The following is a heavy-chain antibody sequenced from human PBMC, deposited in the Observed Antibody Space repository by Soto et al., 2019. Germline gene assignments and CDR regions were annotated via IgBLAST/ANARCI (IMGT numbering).Heavy chain of an antibody. J-gene: IGHJ6*03. CDR2: IIPILGIA. Sequence: SVKVSCKASGGPFSSYTISWVRQAPGQGLEWMGRIIPILGIANYAQKFQGRVTITADKSTSTAYMELSSLRSEDTAVYYCARAQGLGYYYYYMDVWGKGTTVTVSS. V-gene: IGHV1-69*02. CDR3: ARAQGLGYYYYYMDV. CDR1: GGPFSSYT.